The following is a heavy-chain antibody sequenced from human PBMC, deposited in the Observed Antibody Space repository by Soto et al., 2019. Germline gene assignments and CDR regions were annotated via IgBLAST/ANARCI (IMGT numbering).Heavy chain of an antibody. CDR2: IIPIFGTA. CDR1: GGTFSSYA. CDR3: ARGFGYSSIWSYFDY. Sequence: QVQLVQSGAEVKKPGSSVKVSCKASGGTFSSYAISWVRQAPGQGLEWMGGIIPIFGTANYAQKFQGRARITADESTSTAYMELSSLRSEATAVYYWARGFGYSSIWSYFDYWGQGTLVTVSS. J-gene: IGHJ4*02. V-gene: IGHV1-69*12. D-gene: IGHD6-13*01.